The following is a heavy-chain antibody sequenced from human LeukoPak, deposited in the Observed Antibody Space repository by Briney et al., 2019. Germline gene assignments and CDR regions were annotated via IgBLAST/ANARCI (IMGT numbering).Heavy chain of an antibody. CDR3: ARRNGYNAGALDFDY. CDR1: GXSFTSYW. V-gene: IGHV5-51*01. D-gene: IGHD5-24*01. J-gene: IGHJ4*02. CDR2: ISPGDSDT. Sequence: GESLKISCKGSGXSFTSYWIGWVRQMPGKGLEWMGIISPGDSDTAYSPSFQGQVTISADKSISTAYLQWSSLKASDTAMYYCARRNGYNAGALDFDYWGQGTLVTVPS.